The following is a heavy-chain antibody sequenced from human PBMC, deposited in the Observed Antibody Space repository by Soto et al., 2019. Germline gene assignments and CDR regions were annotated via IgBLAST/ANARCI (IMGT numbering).Heavy chain of an antibody. J-gene: IGHJ3*01. Sequence: PGGSLRLSCAASGLMFSSFSIHWVRQAPGKGLEWVAVISYDGTYQYYDDSVKGRFTISRDNFGNTVALQMKSLRPEDTAVYYCAKKHSDLVIGAFDVWGPGAVLTASS. CDR1: GLMFSSFS. D-gene: IGHD4-4*01. CDR3: AKKHSDLVIGAFDV. V-gene: IGHV3-30*18. CDR2: ISYDGTYQ.